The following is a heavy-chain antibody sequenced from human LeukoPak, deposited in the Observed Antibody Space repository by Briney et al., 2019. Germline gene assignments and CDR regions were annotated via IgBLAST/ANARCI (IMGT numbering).Heavy chain of an antibody. D-gene: IGHD2-2*01. J-gene: IGHJ3*02. CDR2: IYTSGST. V-gene: IGHV4-61*02. Sequence: PSETLSLTCTVSGGSISSGSYYWSWIRQPAGKGLEWIGRIYTSGSTNYNPSLKSRVTISVDTSKSQFSLKLSSVTAADTAVYYCARVWACSSTSCYYAFDIWGQGTMVTVSS. CDR1: GGSISSGSYY. CDR3: ARVWACSSTSCYYAFDI.